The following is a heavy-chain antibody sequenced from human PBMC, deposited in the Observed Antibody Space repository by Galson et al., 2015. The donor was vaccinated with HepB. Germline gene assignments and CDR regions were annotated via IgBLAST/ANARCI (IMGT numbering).Heavy chain of an antibody. D-gene: IGHD3-16*01. CDR3: GGSRPHYYYYYYGMDV. J-gene: IGHJ6*02. CDR1: GYTFTDDY. V-gene: IGHV1-2*02. CDR2: INPVSGGT. Sequence: SVKVSCKASGYTFTDDYMHWVRQAPGQGLEWMGWINPVSGGTDYAQKFQARVTISVDTSKNQFSLKLSSVTAADTAVYYCGGSRPHYYYYYYGMDVWGQGTTVTVSS.